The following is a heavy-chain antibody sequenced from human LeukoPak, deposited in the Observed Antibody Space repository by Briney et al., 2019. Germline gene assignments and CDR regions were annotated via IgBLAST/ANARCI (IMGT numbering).Heavy chain of an antibody. CDR1: GGTFSSYA. D-gene: IGHD6-13*01. CDR3: ANSRLYSSSSGKAYYFDY. V-gene: IGHV1-69*05. J-gene: IGHJ4*02. Sequence: GSSVKVSCKASGGTFSSYAISWVRQAPGQGLEWMGGIIPIFGTANYAQKFQGRVTITTDESTSTAYMELSSLRSEDTAVYYCANSRLYSSSSGKAYYFDYWGQGTLVIVSS. CDR2: IIPIFGTA.